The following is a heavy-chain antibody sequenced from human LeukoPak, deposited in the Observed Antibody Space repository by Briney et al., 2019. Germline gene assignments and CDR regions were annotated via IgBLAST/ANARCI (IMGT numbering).Heavy chain of an antibody. J-gene: IGHJ6*02. CDR1: GGSISSYY. CDR2: IYYSGST. D-gene: IGHD5-18*01. Sequence: SETLSLTCTVSGGSISSYYWSWIRQPPGKGLEWIGYIYYSGSTNYNPSLKSRVTISVDTSKNQFSLKLSSVTAADTAVYYCARNRPDTAIPIYYYYYGMDVWGQGTTVTVSS. CDR3: ARNRPDTAIPIYYYYYGMDV. V-gene: IGHV4-59*08.